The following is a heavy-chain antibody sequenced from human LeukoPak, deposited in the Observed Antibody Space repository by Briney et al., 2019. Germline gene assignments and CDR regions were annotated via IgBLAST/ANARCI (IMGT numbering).Heavy chain of an antibody. V-gene: IGHV4-61*02. J-gene: IGHJ6*02. D-gene: IGHD2-15*01. Sequence: SQTLSLTCTVSGGSITSGSYYWSWIRQPAAKGLEWIGRIYNSGSTNYNPSLKSRVTISVDTSKNQFSLRASSVAAADTAVYYCARDLSLCFYGMDVWGQGTTVTVSS. CDR2: IYNSGST. CDR1: GGSITSGSYY. CDR3: ARDLSLCFYGMDV.